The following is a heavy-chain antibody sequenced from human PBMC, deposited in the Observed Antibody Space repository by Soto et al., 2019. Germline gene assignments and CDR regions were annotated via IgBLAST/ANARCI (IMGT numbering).Heavy chain of an antibody. D-gene: IGHD4-17*01. J-gene: IGHJ6*02. Sequence: SETLSLTCTVSGGSISSYYWSWIRQPAGKXLEWIGRIYTSGSTNYNPSLKSRVTMSVDTSKNQFSLKLSSVTAADTAVYYCARAVARGVTTLNSYYYYGMDVWGQGTTVTVSS. CDR3: ARAVARGVTTLNSYYYYGMDV. CDR2: IYTSGST. CDR1: GGSISSYY. V-gene: IGHV4-4*07.